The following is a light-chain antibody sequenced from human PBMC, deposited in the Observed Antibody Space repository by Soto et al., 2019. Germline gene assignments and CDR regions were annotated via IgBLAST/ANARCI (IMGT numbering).Light chain of an antibody. J-gene: IGLJ1*01. CDR1: SSDVGRYNI. V-gene: IGLV2-23*01. CDR3: CSYAGSSTYV. Sequence: QSVLTQPASVSGSPGQSITISCTGTSSDVGRYNIVSWYQQHPGKAPKLMIYEGSKRPSGVSDRFSGSKSGNTASLTISGLQAEDEADYYCCSYAGSSTYVCGTGTKVTV. CDR2: EGS.